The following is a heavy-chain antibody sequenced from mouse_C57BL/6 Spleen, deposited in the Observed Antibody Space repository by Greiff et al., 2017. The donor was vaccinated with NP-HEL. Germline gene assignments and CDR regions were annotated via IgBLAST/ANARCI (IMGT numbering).Heavy chain of an antibody. D-gene: IGHD2-4*01. CDR3: FGYDYDGYWYFDV. V-gene: IGHV1-81*01. CDR2: IYPRSGNT. Sequence: QVHVKQSGAELARPGASVKLSCKASGYTFTSYGISWVKQRTGQGLEWIGEIYPRSGNTYYNEKFKGKATLTADKSSSTAYMELRSLTSEDSAVYFCFGYDYDGYWYFDVWGTGTTVTVSS. J-gene: IGHJ1*03. CDR1: GYTFTSYG.